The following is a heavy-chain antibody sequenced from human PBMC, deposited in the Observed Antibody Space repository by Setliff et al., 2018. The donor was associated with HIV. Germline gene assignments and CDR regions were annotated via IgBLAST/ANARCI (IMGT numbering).Heavy chain of an antibody. CDR3: ARVSQDLLGAFDI. CDR2: IYYSGST. CDR1: GDSINSGDSY. J-gene: IGHJ3*02. D-gene: IGHD7-27*01. Sequence: SETLSLTCTVSGDSINSGDSYWTWIRHHPGKGLEWIGYIYYSGSTNYNPSLKSRVIISVDSSKNQFFLKLTSVTAADTAMYYCARVSQDLLGAFDIWGQGTMVT. V-gene: IGHV4-31*03.